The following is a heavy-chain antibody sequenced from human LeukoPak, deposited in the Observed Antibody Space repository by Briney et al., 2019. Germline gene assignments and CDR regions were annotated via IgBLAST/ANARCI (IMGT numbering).Heavy chain of an antibody. CDR3: AGEYSSSSRGAFDI. CDR1: GYTFTSNA. J-gene: IGHJ3*02. Sequence: ASVKVSCKASGYTFTSNAIHWVRQAPGQRLEWMGWINVGYGYTKYSQKFQGRVTITRDTSASTAYMELSSLRSEDTAVYYCAGEYSSSSRGAFDIWGQGTMVTVSS. CDR2: INVGYGYT. V-gene: IGHV1-3*01. D-gene: IGHD6-6*01.